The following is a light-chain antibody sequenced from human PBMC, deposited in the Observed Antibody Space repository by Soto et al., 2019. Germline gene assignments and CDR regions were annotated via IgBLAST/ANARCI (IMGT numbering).Light chain of an antibody. CDR1: SSVVGGYNY. CDR3: SSYTSSSTHVV. Sequence: QSALTQPASVSGSPGQSITISCTGTSSVVGGYNYVSWYQQHPGKAPKLMIYEVSNRPSGVSNRFSGSKSGNTASLTISGLQAEDEADYYCSSYTSSSTHVVFGGGTKVTVL. V-gene: IGLV2-14*01. CDR2: EVS. J-gene: IGLJ2*01.